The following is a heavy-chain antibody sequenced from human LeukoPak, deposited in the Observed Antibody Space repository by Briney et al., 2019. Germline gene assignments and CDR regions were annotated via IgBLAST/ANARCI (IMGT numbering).Heavy chain of an antibody. CDR3: AKDSRPYTYYDILTGGYFDY. CDR1: GFTFSSYG. V-gene: IGHV3-30*18. J-gene: IGHJ4*02. Sequence: PGRSLRLSCAASGFTFSSYGMHWVRQAPGKGLEWVAVISYDGSNKYYADSVKGRFTISRDNSKNTLYLQMNSLRAEDTAVYYCAKDSRPYTYYDILTGGYFDYWGQGTLVTVSS. CDR2: ISYDGSNK. D-gene: IGHD3-9*01.